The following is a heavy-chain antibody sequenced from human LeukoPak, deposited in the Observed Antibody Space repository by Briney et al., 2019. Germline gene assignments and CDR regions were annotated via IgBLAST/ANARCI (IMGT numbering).Heavy chain of an antibody. D-gene: IGHD7-27*01. J-gene: IGHJ2*01. CDR1: GFTFSSYA. CDR2: ISYDGSNK. V-gene: IGHV3-30*04. Sequence: GGSLRLSCAASGFTFSSYAMHWVRQAPGKGLEWVAVISYDGSNKYYADSVEGRFTISRDNSKNTPYLQVNSLRAEDTAVYYCARDFAPTEEVWYFDLWGRGTLVIVSS. CDR3: ARDFAPTEEVWYFDL.